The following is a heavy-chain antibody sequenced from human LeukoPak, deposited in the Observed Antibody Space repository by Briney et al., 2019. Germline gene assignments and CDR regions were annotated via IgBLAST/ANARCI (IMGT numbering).Heavy chain of an antibody. Sequence: SETLSLTCTVSGGSFSSYYWSWLRQPPGKGLEWIGYIYYSGSTNYNPSLKSRVTISVDTSKNQFSLMLSSVTAADTAVYYCARERYDYVWGSYRQTAWYMDVWGKGTTVTISS. CDR3: ARERYDYVWGSYRQTAWYMDV. D-gene: IGHD3-16*02. CDR1: GGSFSSYY. V-gene: IGHV4-59*01. J-gene: IGHJ6*03. CDR2: IYYSGST.